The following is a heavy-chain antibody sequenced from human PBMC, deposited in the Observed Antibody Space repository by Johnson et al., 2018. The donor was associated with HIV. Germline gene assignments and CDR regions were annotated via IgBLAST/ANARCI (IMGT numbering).Heavy chain of an antibody. J-gene: IGHJ3*02. CDR2: LKSRTDGETA. CDR1: GFTFTNAW. CDR3: TTDVPGGPYYNAFDI. V-gene: IGHV3-15*01. Sequence: VQLVEYGGGLVKPGGSLRLSCAASGFTFTNAWMHWVRQAPGKGLEWVGRLKSRTDGETADYAAPVKGRFTISRDDSKNTLYLQMNSLKTEDTALYYCTTDVPGGPYYNAFDIWGQGTMVTVSS. D-gene: IGHD1-26*01.